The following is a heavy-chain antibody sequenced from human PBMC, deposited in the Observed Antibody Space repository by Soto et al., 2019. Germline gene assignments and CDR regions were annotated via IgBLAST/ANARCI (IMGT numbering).Heavy chain of an antibody. CDR1: YGAMRSYY. J-gene: IGHJ4*02. CDR3: ARDRSGRVRYYFDS. CDR2: IYTTGST. Sequence: ETLSLTCTVSYGAMRSYYWSWIRQPAGKGLEWIGRIYTTGSTNYNPSLTSRVSMSIDTSKNQFSLNLTSVTASDTAVYYCARDRSGRVRYYFDSWGQGALVTVSS. D-gene: IGHD1-26*01. V-gene: IGHV4-4*07.